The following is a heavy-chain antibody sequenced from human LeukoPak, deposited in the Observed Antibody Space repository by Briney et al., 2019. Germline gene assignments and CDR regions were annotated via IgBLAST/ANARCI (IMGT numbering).Heavy chain of an antibody. V-gene: IGHV1-24*01. J-gene: IGHJ4*02. CDR3: ATVPVPLYSGYDPYYFDY. CDR2: FDPEDGET. Sequence: ASVKVSCKVSGYTLTELSMHWVRQAPGKGLEWMGGFDPEDGETIYAQKFQGRVTMTEDTSTDTAYMELSSLGSEDTAVYYCATVPVPLYSGYDPYYFDYWGQGTLVTVSS. CDR1: GYTLTELS. D-gene: IGHD5-12*01.